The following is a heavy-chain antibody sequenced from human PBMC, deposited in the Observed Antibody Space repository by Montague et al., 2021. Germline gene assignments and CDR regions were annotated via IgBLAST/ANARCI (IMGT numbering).Heavy chain of an antibody. D-gene: IGHD3-10*01. CDR1: SGSIFHDH. Sequence: SETLSLTCTVSSGSIFHDHWSWVRQPPGKGLEWLGSMYHGGATSNNPSLKSRVTMSIDTSTNQFSLKLSFVTAADTAVYYCAKQDYFVSGTSYKGFDPWGQGILVTVSS. CDR2: MYHGGAT. J-gene: IGHJ5*02. CDR3: AKQDYFVSGTSYKGFDP. V-gene: IGHV4-59*04.